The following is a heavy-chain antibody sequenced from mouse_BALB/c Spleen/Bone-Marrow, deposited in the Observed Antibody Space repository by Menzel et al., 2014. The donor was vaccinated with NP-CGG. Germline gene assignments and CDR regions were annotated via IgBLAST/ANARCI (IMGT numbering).Heavy chain of an antibody. Sequence: VKLMESGAELVKPGASVKLSCKASDYTFTNYFMYWVKQRPGQGLEWIGEINPNNGGTNFNENFKSKATLTLDKSSSTAYMQLSSLTSEDSAVYYCTRSGPGFAYWGHGTLVTVSA. CDR2: INPNNGGT. J-gene: IGHJ3*01. CDR3: TRSGPGFAY. V-gene: IGHV1S81*02. CDR1: DYTFTNYF.